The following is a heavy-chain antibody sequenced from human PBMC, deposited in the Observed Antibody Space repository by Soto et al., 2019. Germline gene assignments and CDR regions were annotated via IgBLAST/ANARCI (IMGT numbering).Heavy chain of an antibody. J-gene: IGHJ6*02. CDR2: IIPVFDTS. D-gene: IGHD3-3*01. V-gene: IGHV1-69*06. CDR3: AITWSGYLSYYYYYGMDV. CDR1: GGTFSNYA. Sequence: QVQLVQSGAEVKKPGSSVKASCKASGGTFSNYAISWVRQAPGQGLERMGGIIPVFDTSNYAQKFQGRVTITADKSTSTAYMELSSLRSEDTAVYYCAITWSGYLSYYYYYGMDVWGQGTTVTVSS.